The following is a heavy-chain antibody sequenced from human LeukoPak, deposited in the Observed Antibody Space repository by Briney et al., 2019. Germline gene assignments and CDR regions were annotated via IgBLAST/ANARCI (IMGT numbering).Heavy chain of an antibody. V-gene: IGHV3-30*04. J-gene: IGHJ4*02. CDR3: ARGLTDYYDTSGSFDY. D-gene: IGHD3-22*01. CDR2: ISYDGSNK. CDR1: GFSFNNYA. Sequence: GGPLGLSCAASGFSFNNYAMHWVRQAPGKVLEWVAIISYDGSNKFYADSVKGRFTISRDNSKNTLYVQMISLGAEDTAVYYCARGLTDYYDTSGSFDYWGQGTLVTVSS.